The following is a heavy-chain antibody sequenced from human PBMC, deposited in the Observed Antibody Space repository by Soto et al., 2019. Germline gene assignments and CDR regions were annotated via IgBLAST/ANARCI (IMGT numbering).Heavy chain of an antibody. D-gene: IGHD4-17*01. J-gene: IGHJ4*01. CDR2: ISAYNGNT. Sequence: QVQLVQSGAEVKKPGASVKVSCKASGYTFTSYGISWVRQAPGQGLEWMGWISAYNGNTNYAQKLQGRVTTTTDTPTSTGNRELRSRRSDATAVNYLARVPTYGDYYLTYWGQETWSPSPQ. CDR3: ARVPTYGDYYLTY. CDR1: GYTFTSYG. V-gene: IGHV1-18*01.